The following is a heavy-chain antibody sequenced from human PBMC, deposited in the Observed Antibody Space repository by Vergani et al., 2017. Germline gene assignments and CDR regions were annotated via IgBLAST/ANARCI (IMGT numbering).Heavy chain of an antibody. CDR1: GGTFSSYD. CDR2: MNPNSGNT. CDR3: AGSDIARAEEPLDY. D-gene: IGHD2-15*01. V-gene: IGHV1-8*02. J-gene: IGHJ4*02. Sequence: QVQLVQSGAEVKKPGSSVKVSCKASGGTFSSYDINWVRQATGQGLEWMGWMNPNSGNTGYAQKFQGRVTMTRNTSISTAYMELSSLRSEDTAVYYCAGSDIARAEEPLDYWGQGTLVTVSS.